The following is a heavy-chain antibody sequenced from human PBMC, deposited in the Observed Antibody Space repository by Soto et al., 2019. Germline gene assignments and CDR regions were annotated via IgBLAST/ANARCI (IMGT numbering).Heavy chain of an antibody. CDR1: GGTFSSYA. V-gene: IGHV1-69*01. J-gene: IGHJ4*02. Sequence: QVQLVQSGAEVKKPGSSVKVSCKASGGTFSSYAISWVRQAPGQGLEWMGGIIPIFGTANYAQKFQGRVTITADESTSTAYMELRSLRSEDTAVYYCARTPRNYYDSSGYLPFDYWGQGTLVTVSS. D-gene: IGHD3-22*01. CDR3: ARTPRNYYDSSGYLPFDY. CDR2: IIPIFGTA.